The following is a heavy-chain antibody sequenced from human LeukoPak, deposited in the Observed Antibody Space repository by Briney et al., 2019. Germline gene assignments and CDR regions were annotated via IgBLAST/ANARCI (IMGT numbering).Heavy chain of an antibody. J-gene: IGHJ6*03. D-gene: IGHD3-3*01. CDR3: ARDRYYDFWSGPYYYYYMDV. V-gene: IGHV4-61*09. CDR2: IHTSGNT. Sequence: SQTLSLTCTVSGGSISSGSYCWSWIRQPAGKGLEWIGHIHTSGNTNYNSSLKSRVTISVDTSKNQFSLKLSSVTAADTAVYYCARDRYYDFWSGPYYYYYMDVWGKGTTVTVSS. CDR1: GGSISSGSYC.